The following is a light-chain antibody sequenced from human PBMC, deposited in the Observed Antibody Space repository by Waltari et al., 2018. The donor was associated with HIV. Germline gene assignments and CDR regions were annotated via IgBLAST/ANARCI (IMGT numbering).Light chain of an antibody. CDR1: SSNIGNNY. CDR2: ENN. V-gene: IGLV1-51*02. J-gene: IGLJ3*02. CDR3: GTWDSSLVWV. Sequence: QSVLTQPPSVSAAPGQKVTISCSGSSSNIGNNYVSWYQQLPGTAPKLLIYENNKRPSGIPDRFSGSKSGTAATLGSTGLQTGDEADYYCGTWDSSLVWVFGGGTKLTVL.